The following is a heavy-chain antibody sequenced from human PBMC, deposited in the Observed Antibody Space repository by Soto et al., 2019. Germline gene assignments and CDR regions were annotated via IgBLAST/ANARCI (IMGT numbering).Heavy chain of an antibody. V-gene: IGHV1-46*01. CDR2: INPDSGST. Sequence: QVQLVQSGAEVREPGASVKVSCEASGYTLSIYYIHWVRQAPGQGLEWMGIINPDSGSTTYAPKFQGSVTMTRNTSPSTVYIDLSSLRSDDTAVYYCARETGDPSAKSLDYWGQGTLVTVSS. D-gene: IGHD2-21*02. CDR1: GYTLSIYY. J-gene: IGHJ4*02. CDR3: ARETGDPSAKSLDY.